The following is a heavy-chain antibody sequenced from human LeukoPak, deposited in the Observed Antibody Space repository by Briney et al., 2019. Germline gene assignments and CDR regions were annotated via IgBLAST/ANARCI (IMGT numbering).Heavy chain of an antibody. CDR2: IYPGDSDT. D-gene: IGHD2-2*01. Sequence: GESLKISCKGSGYSFTSDWIGWVRQMPGKGLEWMGIIYPGDSDTRYSPSFQGQVTISADKSISTAYLQWSSLKASDTAMYYCARQVEDIVVVPTATFDIWGQGTMVTVSS. CDR3: ARQVEDIVVVPTATFDI. CDR1: GYSFTSDW. V-gene: IGHV5-51*01. J-gene: IGHJ3*02.